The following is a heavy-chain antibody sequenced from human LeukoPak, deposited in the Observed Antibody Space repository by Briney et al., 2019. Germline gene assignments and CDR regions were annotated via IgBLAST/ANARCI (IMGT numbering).Heavy chain of an antibody. CDR3: AKEEKAAWSSFDY. CDR1: GFTLSSYA. V-gene: IGHV3-23*01. Sequence: GGSLRLSCAASGFTLSSYAMSWVRQAPGKGLEWVSGISGSGGSTFYADSVKGRFTISRDNSKNTLYLQMNSLRAEDTAVYYCAKEEKAAWSSFDYWGQGTLVTVSS. J-gene: IGHJ4*02. CDR2: ISGSGGST.